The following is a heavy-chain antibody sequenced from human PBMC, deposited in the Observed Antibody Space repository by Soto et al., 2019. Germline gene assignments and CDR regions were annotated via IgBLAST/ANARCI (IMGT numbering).Heavy chain of an antibody. V-gene: IGHV5-51*01. J-gene: IGHJ4*02. CDR1: GYTFSNFW. CDR3: ARSPRSSPYFDY. Sequence: RKISCQCSGYTFSNFWIAWVRQLPGKGLEWMGIIYPGDYETRYSPSFHGKVTISADRSIGTAYLQWSSLEASDSAFYFCARSPRSSPYFDYWGQGALVTVSS. D-gene: IGHD6-13*01. CDR2: IYPGDYET.